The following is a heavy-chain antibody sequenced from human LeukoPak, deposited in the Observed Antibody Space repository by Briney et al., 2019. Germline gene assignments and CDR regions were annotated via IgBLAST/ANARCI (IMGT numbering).Heavy chain of an antibody. Sequence: ASVKVSCKASGYSFTGYYMHWVRQAPGQGLEWMGWINPNSGGTNYAQKFQGRVTMTRDTSIGTAYMELSRLRSDDTAVYYCARARPNGLLRAQDGDFDYWGQGTLVTVSS. CDR3: ARARPNGLLRAQDGDFDY. D-gene: IGHD3-22*01. CDR2: INPNSGGT. CDR1: GYSFTGYY. J-gene: IGHJ4*02. V-gene: IGHV1-2*02.